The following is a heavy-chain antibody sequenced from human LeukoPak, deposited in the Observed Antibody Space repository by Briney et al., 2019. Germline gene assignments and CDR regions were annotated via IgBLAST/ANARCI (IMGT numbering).Heavy chain of an antibody. Sequence: GASVKVSCKASRCTFTGYYMHWVRQAPGQGLEWMGWINPNSGGTNYAQKFQGRVTMTRDTSISTAYMELSRLRSDDTAVYYCARSYYYDSSGYYYYFDYWGQGTLVTVSS. CDR1: RCTFTGYY. J-gene: IGHJ4*02. V-gene: IGHV1-2*02. CDR2: INPNSGGT. D-gene: IGHD3-22*01. CDR3: ARSYYYDSSGYYYYFDY.